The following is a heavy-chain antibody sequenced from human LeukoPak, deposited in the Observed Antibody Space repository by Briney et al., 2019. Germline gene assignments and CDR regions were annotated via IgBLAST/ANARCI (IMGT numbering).Heavy chain of an antibody. Sequence: GASVKVSCKASGYTFTGYYMHWVRQAPGQGLEWMGWINPNSGGTTYAQKFQGRVTMTRDTSISTAYMELSRLRSDDTAVYYCARASDSSGYYYVWGQGTLVTVSS. V-gene: IGHV1-2*02. CDR3: ARASDSSGYYYV. D-gene: IGHD3-22*01. CDR1: GYTFTGYY. J-gene: IGHJ4*02. CDR2: INPNSGGT.